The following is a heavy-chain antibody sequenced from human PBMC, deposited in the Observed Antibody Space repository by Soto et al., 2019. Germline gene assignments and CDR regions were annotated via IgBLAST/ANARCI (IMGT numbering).Heavy chain of an antibody. CDR2: ISSSGTT. V-gene: IGHV4-39*01. J-gene: IGHJ4*02. CDR3: AGFVVATTLDF. CDR1: GGSISSSSFY. D-gene: IGHD5-12*01. Sequence: PSETLSLTCTVSGGSISSSSFYWGWIRQPPGEGLAWIGSISSSGTTDYTASLRSRITISVDTSKNQFSLKLTSVTAADTAVYYCAGFVVATTLDFCGQGTLVTVSS.